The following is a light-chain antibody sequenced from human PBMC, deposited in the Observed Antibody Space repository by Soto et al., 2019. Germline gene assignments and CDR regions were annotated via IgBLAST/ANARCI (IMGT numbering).Light chain of an antibody. CDR1: QNIKKY. V-gene: IGKV1-39*01. Sequence: DIQMTQSPSSLSASVGDRVTITCRTSQNIKKYLNWYQQKPGKAPNLLIYAASTLQSGVPSRFSGSGFGTDFTLTISSLQAEDFASYYCQQLRSYPSTFGGGTKVDIK. J-gene: IGKJ4*01. CDR2: AAS. CDR3: QQLRSYPST.